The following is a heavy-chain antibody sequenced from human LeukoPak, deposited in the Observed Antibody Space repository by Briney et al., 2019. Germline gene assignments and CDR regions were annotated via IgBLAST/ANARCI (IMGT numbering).Heavy chain of an antibody. J-gene: IGHJ4*02. V-gene: IGHV3-30*18. CDR3: AKEAVAGPWCPD. CDR1: GFTFSSYG. CDR2: ISYDGSNK. Sequence: GGSLRLSCAASGFTFSSYGMHWVRQAPGKGLEWVAVISYDGSNKYYADSVKGRFTISRDNSKNTLYLQLNSLRAEDTAVYYCAKEAVAGPWCPDWGQGTLVTVSS. D-gene: IGHD2-8*02.